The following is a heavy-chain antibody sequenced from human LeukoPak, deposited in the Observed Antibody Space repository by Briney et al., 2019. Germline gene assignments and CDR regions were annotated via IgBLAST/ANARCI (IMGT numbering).Heavy chain of an antibody. V-gene: IGHV3-33*01. CDR2: IWYDGSNK. J-gene: IGHJ4*02. CDR1: GFTFSSYG. D-gene: IGHD6-19*01. CDR3: ARKSPPGIAVAGYYFDY. Sequence: GGSLRLSCAASGFTFSSYGMHWVRQAPGKGLEWVAVIWYDGSNKYYADSVKGRFTISRDDAKNSLYLQMNSLRAEDTAVYYCARKSPPGIAVAGYYFDYWGQGTLVTVSS.